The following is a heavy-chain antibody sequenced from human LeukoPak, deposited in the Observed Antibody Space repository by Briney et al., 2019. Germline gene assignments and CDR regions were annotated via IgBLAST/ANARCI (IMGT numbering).Heavy chain of an antibody. D-gene: IGHD3-10*01. Sequence: SETLSLTCTVSGGSINSYYWSWIRQPPGKGLGWIEYIHYSGSTNYNPSLKSRVTMSIDTSKNQFSLRLSSVTAADTAVYYCARSYGSGNYYRYFDYWGQGTLVTVSS. CDR2: IHYSGST. J-gene: IGHJ4*02. CDR3: ARSYGSGNYYRYFDY. V-gene: IGHV4-59*01. CDR1: GGSINSYY.